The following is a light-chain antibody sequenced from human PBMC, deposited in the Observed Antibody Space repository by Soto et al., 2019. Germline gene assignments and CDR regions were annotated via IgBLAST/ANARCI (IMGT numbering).Light chain of an antibody. CDR3: LLYYGGAQV. J-gene: IGLJ2*01. V-gene: IGLV7-43*01. CDR2: STS. Sequence: QAVVTQEPSLTVSPGGTVTLTCASSTGAVTSGFFPNWFQQRPGQSPRALIYSTSYSHSWTPARFSGSLLGGKAALTLSGVQPEDEGDYYCLLYYGGAQVFGGGTKLT. CDR1: TGAVTSGFF.